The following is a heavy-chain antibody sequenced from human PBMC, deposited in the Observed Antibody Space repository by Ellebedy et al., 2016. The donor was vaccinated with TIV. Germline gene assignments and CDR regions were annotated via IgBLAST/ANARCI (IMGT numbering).Heavy chain of an antibody. Sequence: GGSLRLSCGASGFTFSSYSMNWVRQAPGKGLEWVSYISSSSTIYYADSVKGRFTISRDNAKNSLYLQMNSLRDEDTAVYYCARGLTMYYFDYWGQGTLVTVSS. CDR1: GFTFSSYS. D-gene: IGHD3-10*02. CDR2: ISSSSTI. J-gene: IGHJ4*02. CDR3: ARGLTMYYFDY. V-gene: IGHV3-48*02.